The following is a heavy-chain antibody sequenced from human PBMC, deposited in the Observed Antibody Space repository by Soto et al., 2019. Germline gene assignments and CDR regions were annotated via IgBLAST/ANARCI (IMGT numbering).Heavy chain of an antibody. J-gene: IGHJ6*02. CDR3: ARQGFGVLHGLVDV. V-gene: IGHV4-39*01. CDR1: GCSIRTRGYY. CDR2: IYYSGST. Sequence: SDTLSQTYSISGCSIRTRGYYWRWSRQPPGKGLEWIGTIYYSGSTYYNPSLKSRVTISVDTSKNQFSLKLRSVTAADTALYYCARQGFGVLHGLVDVWGQGTTVTVS. D-gene: IGHD3-10*01.